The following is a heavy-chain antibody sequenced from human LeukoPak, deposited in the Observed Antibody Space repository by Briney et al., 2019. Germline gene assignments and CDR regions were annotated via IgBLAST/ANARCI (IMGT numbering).Heavy chain of an antibody. CDR3: ARGRPYDYGDYEAKLNAFDI. J-gene: IGHJ3*02. CDR2: IIPIFGTA. Sequence: REASVKVSCKASGGTFSSYAISWVRQAPGQGLEWVGGIIPIFGTANYAQKFQGRVTITTDESTSTAYMELSSLRSEDTAVYYCARGRPYDYGDYEAKLNAFDIWGQGTMATVSS. V-gene: IGHV1-69*05. CDR1: GGTFSSYA. D-gene: IGHD4-17*01.